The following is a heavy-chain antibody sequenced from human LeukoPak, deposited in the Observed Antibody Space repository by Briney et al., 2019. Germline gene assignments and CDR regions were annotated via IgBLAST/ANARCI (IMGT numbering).Heavy chain of an antibody. V-gene: IGHV3-23*01. CDR1: GFTFSSYA. Sequence: GGSLRLSCAASGFTFSSYAMSWVRQAPGKGLEWVSTITTSGGSIYSADSVKGRFTISRDNSKNTLYLQMNSLRAEDTALYYCAKPHVEMDTFHRLDDWGQGTLVTVSS. CDR3: AKPHVEMDTFHRLDD. J-gene: IGHJ4*02. D-gene: IGHD5-24*01. CDR2: ITTSGGSI.